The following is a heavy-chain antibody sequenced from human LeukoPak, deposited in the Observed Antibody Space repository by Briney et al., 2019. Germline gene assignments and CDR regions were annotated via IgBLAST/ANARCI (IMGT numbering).Heavy chain of an antibody. D-gene: IGHD3-3*01. V-gene: IGHV4-30-4*01. CDR2: IYYSGST. J-gene: IGHJ3*02. Sequence: SQTLSLTCTVSGGSISSGDYYWNWIRQPPGKGLEWIGYIYYSGSTNYNPSLKSRVTISVDTSKNQFSLKLSSVTAADTAVYYCARDLYYDFWSGSRADAFDIWGQGTMVTVSS. CDR1: GGSISSGDYY. CDR3: ARDLYYDFWSGSRADAFDI.